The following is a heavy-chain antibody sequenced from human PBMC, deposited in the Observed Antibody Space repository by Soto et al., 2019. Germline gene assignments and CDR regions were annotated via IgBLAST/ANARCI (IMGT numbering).Heavy chain of an antibody. J-gene: IGHJ4*02. Sequence: VHLVESGGCLVKPGGSLRLSCAASGFTFSSYSMNWVRQAPGKGLEWVSFISSSSSYIYYADSVKGRFTISRDNAKNSVYLQMNSLRAEDTAVYYCARVSDDIVLTSEWWGQGTLVTVSS. CDR2: ISSSSSYI. CDR1: GFTFSSYS. V-gene: IGHV3-21*01. D-gene: IGHD2-8*01. CDR3: ARVSDDIVLTSEW.